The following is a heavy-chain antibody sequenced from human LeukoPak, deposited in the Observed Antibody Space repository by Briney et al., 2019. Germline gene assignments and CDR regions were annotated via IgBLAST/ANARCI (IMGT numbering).Heavy chain of an antibody. J-gene: IGHJ4*02. D-gene: IGHD6-6*01. V-gene: IGHV4-34*01. CDR1: GGSFSGYY. Sequence: SETLSVTCAVYGGSFSGYYWSWIRQPPGKGLEWIGEINHSGSTNYNPSLKSRVTISVDTSKNQFSLKLSSVTAADTAVYYCARGHPLGIAARPIKYFDYWGQGTLVTISS. CDR3: ARGHPLGIAARPIKYFDY. CDR2: INHSGST.